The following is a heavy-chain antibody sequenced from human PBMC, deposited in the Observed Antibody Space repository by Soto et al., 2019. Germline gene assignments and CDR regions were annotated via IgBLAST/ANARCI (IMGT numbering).Heavy chain of an antibody. CDR2: ISWNSGSI. J-gene: IGHJ3*02. CDR1: GLTFDDDA. Sequence: GGSLRLSCAASGLTFDDDAMHWVRQAPGKGLEWVSGISWNSGSIGYADSVKGRFTISRDNAKNSLYLQMNSLRAGDTALYYCAKAGSGAFDIWGQGTMVTVSS. D-gene: IGHD3-10*01. V-gene: IGHV3-9*01. CDR3: AKAGSGAFDI.